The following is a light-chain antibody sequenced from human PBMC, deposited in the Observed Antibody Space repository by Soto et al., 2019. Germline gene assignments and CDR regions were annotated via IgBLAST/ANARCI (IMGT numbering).Light chain of an antibody. CDR2: GIS. CDR1: QSVSST. J-gene: IGKJ4*01. V-gene: IGKV3-15*01. Sequence: ERVMTQSPATLSVSPGERATLSCRASQSVSSTLAWYQQKPGQAPRLLIYGISARATGLPARFSGSGSGTEFTLTISSLQSADFAVYYCQQYNNWPLTFGGGTKVDIK. CDR3: QQYNNWPLT.